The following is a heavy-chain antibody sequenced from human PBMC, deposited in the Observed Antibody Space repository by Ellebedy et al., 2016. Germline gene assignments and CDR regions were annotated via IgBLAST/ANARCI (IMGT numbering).Heavy chain of an antibody. J-gene: IGHJ4*02. V-gene: IGHV3-33*01. Sequence: GESLKISXAASGFTFSSYGMHWVRQAPGKGLEWVAVIWYDGTNKYYADSVKGRFTISRDNSKNTLYLQMNNLRADDTAVYYCARFLTGYASDYWGQGALVTVSS. CDR2: IWYDGTNK. CDR3: ARFLTGYASDY. D-gene: IGHD5-12*01. CDR1: GFTFSSYG.